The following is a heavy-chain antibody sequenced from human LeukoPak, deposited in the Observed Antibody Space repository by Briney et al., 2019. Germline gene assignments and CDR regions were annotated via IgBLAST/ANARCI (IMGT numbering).Heavy chain of an antibody. CDR1: GGSFSGYY. J-gene: IGHJ6*02. V-gene: IGHV4-34*01. Sequence: SETLSLTCAVYGGSFSGYYWSWIRQPPGKGLEWIGEINHSGSTNYNPSLKSRVTISVDTSKNQFSLKLSSVTAADTAVYYCARGGNRGNYDFWRERYYGMDVWGQGTTVTVSS. CDR3: ARGGNRGNYDFWRERYYGMDV. D-gene: IGHD3-3*01. CDR2: INHSGST.